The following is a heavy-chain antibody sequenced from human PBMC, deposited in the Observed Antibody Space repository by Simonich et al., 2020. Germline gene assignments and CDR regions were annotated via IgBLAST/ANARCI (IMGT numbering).Heavy chain of an antibody. V-gene: IGHV4-34*01. CDR3: ARVGGPDAFDI. D-gene: IGHD1-26*01. Sequence: QVQLQQWGAGLLKPSETLSLTCAVCGGSFSGYYWSWIRQPPGKGLAWIGEINNMGSTNYDPSLKSRVTISVDTSKNQFSLKLSSVTAADTAVYYCARVGGPDAFDIWGQGTMVTVSS. CDR1: GGSFSGYY. CDR2: INNMGST. J-gene: IGHJ3*02.